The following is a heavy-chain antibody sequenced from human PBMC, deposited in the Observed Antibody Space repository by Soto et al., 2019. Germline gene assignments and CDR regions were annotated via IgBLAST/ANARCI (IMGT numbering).Heavy chain of an antibody. Sequence: EVQLVESGGGLVKPGGSLRLSCAASGFTFSSYSMNWVRQAPGKGLEWVSSISRSSSYIFYADSVKGRFTISRDNAKNSLYLQMNSLRAEDTAVYYCARDHPVVVVPASTYYYYYYMDVWGKGTTVTVSS. J-gene: IGHJ6*03. D-gene: IGHD2-2*01. CDR1: GFTFSSYS. CDR3: ARDHPVVVVPASTYYYYYYMDV. V-gene: IGHV3-21*01. CDR2: ISRSSSYI.